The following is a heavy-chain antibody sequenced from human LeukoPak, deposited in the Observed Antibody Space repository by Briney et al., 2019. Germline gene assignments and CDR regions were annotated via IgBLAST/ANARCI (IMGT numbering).Heavy chain of an antibody. J-gene: IGHJ4*02. CDR2: ISAYNGNT. CDR1: GYTFTSYG. V-gene: IGHV1-18*01. CDR3: ARTKFKDKRITMVRGVNELDY. Sequence: ASVKVSCKASGYTFTSYGISWVRQAPGQGLEWMGWISAYNGNTNYAQKLQGRVTMTTDTSTSTAYMELRSLRSDDTAVYYCARTKFKDKRITMVRGVNELDYCGQGTLVTVSS. D-gene: IGHD3-10*01.